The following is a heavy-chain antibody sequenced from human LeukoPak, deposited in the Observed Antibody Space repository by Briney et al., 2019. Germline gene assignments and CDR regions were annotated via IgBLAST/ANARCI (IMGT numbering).Heavy chain of an antibody. CDR1: GGTFSSYA. V-gene: IGHV1-69*13. Sequence: APVKVSCKASGGTFSSYAISWVRQAPGQGLEWMGGIIPIFGTANYAQKFQGRVTITADESTSTAYMELSSLRSEDTAVYYCARDGGYCSSTSCRNPFDYWGQGTLVTVSS. D-gene: IGHD2-2*01. CDR2: IIPIFGTA. J-gene: IGHJ4*02. CDR3: ARDGGYCSSTSCRNPFDY.